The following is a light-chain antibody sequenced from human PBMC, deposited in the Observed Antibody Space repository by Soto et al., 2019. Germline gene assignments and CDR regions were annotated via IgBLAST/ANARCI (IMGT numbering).Light chain of an antibody. CDR2: KAS. V-gene: IGKV1-5*03. Sequence: IQLTQSPSSLSASVGDRVTITCRASQGISSYLAWYQQKPGKAPKLLIYKASSLESGVPSRFSGSGSGTEFTLTITSLQPDDFATYYCHQYNSYWWTFGQGPKV. J-gene: IGKJ1*01. CDR3: HQYNSYWWT. CDR1: QGISSY.